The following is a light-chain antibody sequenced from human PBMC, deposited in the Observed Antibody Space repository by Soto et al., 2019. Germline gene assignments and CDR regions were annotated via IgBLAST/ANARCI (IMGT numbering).Light chain of an antibody. J-gene: IGKJ1*01. V-gene: IGKV1-39*01. CDR2: AAS. Sequence: DLQMTQSPSSLSASVGDRVTITCRASQNIGRYLNWYQHKPGKAPKLLIFAASTLQSGVPSRFSGSGSGTDFALTISSLQPEDFATYYCQQSYTTPRTFGQGTKVEI. CDR1: QNIGRY. CDR3: QQSYTTPRT.